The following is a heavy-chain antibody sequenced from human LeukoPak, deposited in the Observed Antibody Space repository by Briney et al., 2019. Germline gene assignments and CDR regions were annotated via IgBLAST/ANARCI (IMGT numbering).Heavy chain of an antibody. CDR2: INHSGST. CDR1: GGSISSYY. CDR3: ARRVYHDSRFDY. D-gene: IGHD3-22*01. J-gene: IGHJ4*02. Sequence: SETLSLTCTVSGGSISSYYWSYIRQPPGKGLEWIGEINHSGSTNYNPSLKSRVTISVDTSKNQFSLRLSSVTAADTAVYYCARRVYHDSRFDYWGQGTLVTVSS. V-gene: IGHV4-34*01.